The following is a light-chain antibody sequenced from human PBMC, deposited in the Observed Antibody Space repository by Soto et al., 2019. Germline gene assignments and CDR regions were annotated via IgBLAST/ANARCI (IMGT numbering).Light chain of an antibody. V-gene: IGKV3-20*01. CDR1: QSVSSNY. CDR3: QQYGSSRLT. Sequence: EIVLTQSPGTLSLSSGERATLHCRASQSVSSNYLTWYQQKPGQAPRLLIYGASSRATGIPDRFSGSGSGTDFTLTISRLEPEDFAVYYCQQYGSSRLTFGGGTKVDIK. CDR2: GAS. J-gene: IGKJ4*01.